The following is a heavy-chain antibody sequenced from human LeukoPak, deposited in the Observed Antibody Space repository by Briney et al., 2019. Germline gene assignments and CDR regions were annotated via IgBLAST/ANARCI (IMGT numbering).Heavy chain of an antibody. CDR1: GFTFSSYG. V-gene: IGHV3-30*02. CDR3: ARAVGEWTSFDY. D-gene: IGHD1-26*01. J-gene: IGHJ4*02. Sequence: GGSLRLSCAASGFTFSSYGMHWVRQAPGKGLEWVAFIRYDGSNKYYADSVKGRFTISRDNSKNTLYLQMNSLRAEDTAVYYCARAVGEWTSFDYWGQGTLVTVSS. CDR2: IRYDGSNK.